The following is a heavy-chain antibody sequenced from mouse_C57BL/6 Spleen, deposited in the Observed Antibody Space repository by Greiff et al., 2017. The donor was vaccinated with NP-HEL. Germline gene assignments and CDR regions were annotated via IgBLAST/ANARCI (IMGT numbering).Heavy chain of an antibody. D-gene: IGHD1-1*01. J-gene: IGHJ4*01. Sequence: VQLQQSGAELAKPGASVKLSCKASGYTFTSYWMHWVKQRPGQGLEWIGYINPRSGYTKYNQKFKDKATLTADKSSSTAYMQLSSLTYEDSAVYYCARSIYYYVSSHYYAMDYWGQGTAVTVSS. CDR3: ARSIYYYVSSHYYAMDY. V-gene: IGHV1-7*01. CDR2: INPRSGYT. CDR1: GYTFTSYW.